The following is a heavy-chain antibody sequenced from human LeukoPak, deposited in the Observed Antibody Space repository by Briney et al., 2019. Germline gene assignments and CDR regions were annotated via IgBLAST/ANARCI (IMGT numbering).Heavy chain of an antibody. CDR1: GFTFSSYG. CDR3: ARAAYDSSGYLTL. J-gene: IGHJ4*02. V-gene: IGHV3-33*01. Sequence: GGSLRLSCAASGFTFSSYGMHWVRQAPGKGLEWVAVIWYDGTNKYYADSVKGRFTISRDSSKNTLYLQMNSLRAEDTAVYYCARAAYDSSGYLTLWGQGTLVTVSS. D-gene: IGHD3-22*01. CDR2: IWYDGTNK.